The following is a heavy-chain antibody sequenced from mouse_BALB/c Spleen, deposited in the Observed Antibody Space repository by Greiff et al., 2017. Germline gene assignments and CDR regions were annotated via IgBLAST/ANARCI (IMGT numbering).Heavy chain of an antibody. Sequence: EVKLVESGGGLVQPGGSRKLSCAASGFTFSSFGMHWVRQAPEKGLEWVAYISSGSSTIYYADTVKGRFTISRDNPKNTLFLQMTSLRSEDTAMYYCAREGYYYFAYWGQGTTLTVSS. D-gene: IGHD2-14*01. V-gene: IGHV5-17*02. CDR2: ISSGSSTI. CDR3: AREGYYYFAY. CDR1: GFTFSSFG. J-gene: IGHJ2*01.